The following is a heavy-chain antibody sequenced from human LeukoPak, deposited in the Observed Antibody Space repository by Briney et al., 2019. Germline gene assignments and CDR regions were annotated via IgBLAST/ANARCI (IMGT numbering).Heavy chain of an antibody. D-gene: IGHD6-19*01. CDR3: ARRASGWYAYFDF. CDR1: GFTVSSNY. V-gene: IGHV3-53*01. Sequence: PGGSLRLSCAASGFTVSSNYMSWVRQAPGKGLESVSVIYSGGTTYYADSVKGRFTISRDNSKNTLYLQMHSLRAEDTAVYFCARRASGWYAYFDFWGQGTLVTVSS. J-gene: IGHJ4*02. CDR2: IYSGGTT.